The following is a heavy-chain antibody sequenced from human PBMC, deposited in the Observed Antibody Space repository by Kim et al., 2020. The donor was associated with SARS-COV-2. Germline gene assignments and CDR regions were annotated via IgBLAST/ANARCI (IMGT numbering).Heavy chain of an antibody. CDR1: GFTFSSYA. CDR2: ISGSGGST. J-gene: IGHJ4*02. V-gene: IGHV3-23*01. CDR3: AKDYYDFWSGGSFY. D-gene: IGHD3-3*01. Sequence: GGSLRLSCAASGFTFSSYAMSWVRQAPGKGLEWVSAISGSGGSTYYADSVKGRFTISRDNSKNTLYLQMNSLRAEDTAVYYCAKDYYDFWSGGSFYWGQGTLVTVSS.